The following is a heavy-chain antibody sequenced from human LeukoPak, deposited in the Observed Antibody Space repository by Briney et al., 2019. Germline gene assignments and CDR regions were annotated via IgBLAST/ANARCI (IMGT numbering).Heavy chain of an antibody. CDR2: INPNSGGT. CDR3: AVLDVLRFLERSAKDMDV. CDR1: GYTFTGYY. J-gene: IGHJ6*02. Sequence: ASVKVSCKASGYTFTGYYMHWVRQAPGQGLEWMGWINPNSGGTNYAQKFQGRVTMTRDTSISTAYMELSRLRSDDTAVYYCAVLDVLRFLERSAKDMDVWGQGTTVTVSS. V-gene: IGHV1-2*02. D-gene: IGHD3-3*01.